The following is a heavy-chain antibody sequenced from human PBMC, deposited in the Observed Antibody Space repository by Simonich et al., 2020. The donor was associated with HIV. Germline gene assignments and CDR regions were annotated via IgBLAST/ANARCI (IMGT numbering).Heavy chain of an antibody. CDR3: ASGGSISSVWADDY. CDR1: GFTFSSYA. Sequence: QVQLVESGGGVVQPGRSLRLSCAASGFTFSSYAMHWVRQAPGKGLEWVAVISYDGSNKYYADSGKGRVTISRDNSKNTLYLQMNSLRAEDTAVYYCASGGSISSVWADDYWGQGTLVTVSS. CDR2: ISYDGSNK. J-gene: IGHJ4*02. D-gene: IGHD3-16*01. V-gene: IGHV3-30*07.